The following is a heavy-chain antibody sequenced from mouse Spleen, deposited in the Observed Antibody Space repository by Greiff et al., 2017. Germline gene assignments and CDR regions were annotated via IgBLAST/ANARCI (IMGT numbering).Heavy chain of an antibody. V-gene: IGHV1-80*01. D-gene: IGHD1-1*01. CDR3: ARWGTVVPFDY. Sequence: VQLQQSGAELVKPGASVKISCKASGYAFSSYWMNWVKQRPGKGLEWIGQIYPGDGDTNYNGKFKGKATLTADKSSSTAYMQLSSLTSEDSAVYFCARWGTVVPFDYWGQGTTLTVSS. J-gene: IGHJ2*01. CDR1: GYAFSSYW. CDR2: IYPGDGDT.